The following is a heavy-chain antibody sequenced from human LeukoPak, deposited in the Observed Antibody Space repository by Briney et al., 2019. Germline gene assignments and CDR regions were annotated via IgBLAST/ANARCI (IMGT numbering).Heavy chain of an antibody. CDR3: ARGLGYYGSGSYLDY. Sequence: GASVKVSCKASGYTSTGYYMHWVRQAPGQGLEWMGWINPNSGGTNYAQKFQGRVTMTRDTSISTAYMELSRLRSDDTAVYYCARGLGYYGSGSYLDYWGQGTLVTVSS. CDR2: INPNSGGT. CDR1: GYTSTGYY. D-gene: IGHD3-10*01. V-gene: IGHV1-2*02. J-gene: IGHJ4*02.